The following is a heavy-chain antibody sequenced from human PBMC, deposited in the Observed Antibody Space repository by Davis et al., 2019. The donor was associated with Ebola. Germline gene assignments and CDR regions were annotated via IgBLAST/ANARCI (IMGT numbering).Heavy chain of an antibody. CDR3: AKIEAYGSGNYFEY. V-gene: IGHV3-23*01. Sequence: GGSLRLSCAASGFTFSSYSMNWVRQAPGKGLEWVSAVNSNGGYTYYADSVKGRFTISRDTSTVYLQMNSLRVEDTAVYYCAKIEAYGSGNYFEYWGQGTLVTISS. CDR1: GFTFSSYS. D-gene: IGHD3-10*01. J-gene: IGHJ4*02. CDR2: VNSNGGYT.